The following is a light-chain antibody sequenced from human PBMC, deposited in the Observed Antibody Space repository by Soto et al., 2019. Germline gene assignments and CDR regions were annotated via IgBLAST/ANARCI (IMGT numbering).Light chain of an antibody. Sequence: DIVMTQSPLSLPVTPGEPASISCRSSQSLLHSNGYTYLDWYLQKPGQSPQLLIYLGSNRASGVPDRFSGSGSGTDFTLKISRVEAEDVGVYYCMQSLQTPFFGGATKVEIK. CDR1: QSLLHSNGYTY. CDR3: MQSLQTPF. J-gene: IGKJ4*01. V-gene: IGKV2-28*01. CDR2: LGS.